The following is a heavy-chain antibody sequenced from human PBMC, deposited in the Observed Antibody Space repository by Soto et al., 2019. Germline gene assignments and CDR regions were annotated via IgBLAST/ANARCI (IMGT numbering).Heavy chain of an antibody. D-gene: IGHD2-2*01. J-gene: IGHJ1*01. CDR2: ISGSASTI. CDR3: ARDCSSSSCYGYFQH. Sequence: QVQLVESGGGLVKPGGSLRLSCAASGFTFSDSYMSWIRQAPGKGLEWVSHISGSASTIYFADSVKGRFTISRDNAKNSLYLQMNSLRAEDTAVYYCARDCSSSSCYGYFQHWGQGTRVTVSS. V-gene: IGHV3-11*01. CDR1: GFTFSDSY.